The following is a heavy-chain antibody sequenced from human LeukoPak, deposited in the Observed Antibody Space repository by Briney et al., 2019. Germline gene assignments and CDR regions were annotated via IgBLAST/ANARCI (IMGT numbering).Heavy chain of an antibody. V-gene: IGHV4-59*01. CDR3: ARPGAPAGYFDY. J-gene: IGHJ4*02. D-gene: IGHD1-26*01. CDR2: IYYSGST. Sequence: PSETLSLTCTVSGGSISSYYWSWIRQPPGKGLEWIGYIYYSGSTNYNPSLKSRVTISVDTSKNQFSLKLSSVTAADTAVYYCARPGAPAGYFDYWGQGTLVTVSS. CDR1: GGSISSYY.